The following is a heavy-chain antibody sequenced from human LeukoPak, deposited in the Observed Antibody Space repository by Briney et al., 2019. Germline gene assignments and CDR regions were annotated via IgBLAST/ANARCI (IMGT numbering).Heavy chain of an antibody. D-gene: IGHD5-18*01. V-gene: IGHV3-7*01. Sequence: GGSLRLSCAASGFTFSSYWMSWVRQAPGKGLEWVANIKQDGSEKYYVDSAKGRFTISRDNAKNSLYLQMNSLRAEDTAAYYCARGGPARGYSVWGQGTLVTVSS. CDR3: ARGGPARGYSV. CDR2: IKQDGSEK. CDR1: GFTFSSYW. J-gene: IGHJ4*02.